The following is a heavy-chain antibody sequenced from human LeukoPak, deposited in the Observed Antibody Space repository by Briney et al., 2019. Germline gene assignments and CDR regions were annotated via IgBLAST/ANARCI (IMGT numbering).Heavy chain of an antibody. CDR3: ARGLGDYGDYVVDY. J-gene: IGHJ4*02. CDR2: ISYDGSNK. Sequence: GGSLRLSCAASGFTFSSYAMHWVRRAPGKGLEWVAVISYDGSNKYYADSVKGRFAISRDNSKNTLYLQMNSLRAEDTAVYYCARGLGDYGDYVVDYWGQGTLVTVSS. D-gene: IGHD4-17*01. V-gene: IGHV3-30*09. CDR1: GFTFSSYA.